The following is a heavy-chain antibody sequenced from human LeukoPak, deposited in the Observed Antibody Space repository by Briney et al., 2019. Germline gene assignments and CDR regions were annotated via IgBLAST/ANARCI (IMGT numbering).Heavy chain of an antibody. CDR3: ARDRIAAAVSTAFDY. V-gene: IGHV3-21*01. Sequence: GGSLRLSCAASGFTFSSYSMNWVRQAPGKGLEWVSSISSSSSYIYYADSVKGRFTIPRDNAKNSLYLQMNSLRAEDTAVYYCARDRIAAAVSTAFDYWGQGTLVTVSS. D-gene: IGHD6-13*01. J-gene: IGHJ4*02. CDR2: ISSSSSYI. CDR1: GFTFSSYS.